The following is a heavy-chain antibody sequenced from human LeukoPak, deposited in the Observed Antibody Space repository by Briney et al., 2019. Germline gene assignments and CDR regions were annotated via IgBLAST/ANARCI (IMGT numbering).Heavy chain of an antibody. CDR2: INPNSGGT. Sequence: ASVKVSCKASGYTFTGYYMHWVRQAPGQGLEWMGRINPNSGGTNYAQKFQGRVTMTRDTSISTAYMELSRLRSDDTAVYYRAREAAARPGALDIWGQGTMVTVSS. D-gene: IGHD6-6*01. CDR3: AREAAARPGALDI. V-gene: IGHV1-2*06. J-gene: IGHJ3*02. CDR1: GYTFTGYY.